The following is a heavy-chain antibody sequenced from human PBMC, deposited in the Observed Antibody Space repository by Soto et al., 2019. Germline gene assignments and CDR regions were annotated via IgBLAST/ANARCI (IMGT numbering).Heavy chain of an antibody. J-gene: IGHJ4*02. CDR3: ARGTTVTTSYFDY. D-gene: IGHD4-17*01. CDR2: IWYDGSNK. V-gene: IGHV3-33*01. Sequence: QVQLVESGGGVVQPGRSLRLSCAASGFTFSSYGMHWVRQAPGKGLEWVAVIWYDGSNKYYADSVKGRFTISRDNSKNTLYLQINSLRAEDTAVYYCARGTTVTTSYFDYWGQGTLVTVSS. CDR1: GFTFSSYG.